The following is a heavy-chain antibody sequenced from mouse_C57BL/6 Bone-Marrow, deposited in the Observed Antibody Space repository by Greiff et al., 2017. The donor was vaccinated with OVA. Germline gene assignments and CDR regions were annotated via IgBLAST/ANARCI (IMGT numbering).Heavy chain of an antibody. V-gene: IGHV5-16*01. CDR3: AREGDDYDEYYFDY. CDR1: GFTFSDYY. CDR2: INYDGSST. D-gene: IGHD2-4*01. Sequence: EVKLVESAGGLVQPGSSMKLSCTASGFTFSDYYMAWVRQVPEKGLEWVANINYDGSSTYYLDSLKSRFIISRDNAKNILYLQMSSLKSEDTATYYCAREGDDYDEYYFDYWGQGTTLTVSS. J-gene: IGHJ2*01.